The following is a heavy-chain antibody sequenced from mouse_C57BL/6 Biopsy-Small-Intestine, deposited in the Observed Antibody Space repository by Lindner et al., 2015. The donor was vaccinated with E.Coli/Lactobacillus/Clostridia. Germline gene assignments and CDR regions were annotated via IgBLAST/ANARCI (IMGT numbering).Heavy chain of an antibody. CDR2: LILALVVL. Sequence: VQLQESGPELVKPGASVKISCKASGYSFTGLLHELGESKVLKRALSGLERLILALVVLPTTRSSKAKATLTVDKSSSTAYMQLKSLTSEDSAVYYCARSRGFSYAMDYWGQGTSVTVSS. CDR1: GYSFTGLL. J-gene: IGHJ4*01. V-gene: IGHV1-42*01. CDR3: ARSRGFSYAMDY.